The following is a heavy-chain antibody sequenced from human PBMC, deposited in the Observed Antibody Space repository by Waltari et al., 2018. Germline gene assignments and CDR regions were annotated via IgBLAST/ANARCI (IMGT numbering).Heavy chain of an antibody. D-gene: IGHD1-26*01. Sequence: EVQLVESGGGLVQPGGSLRLSFAASGFTFTSYAMSWVRQAPGKGLEWVSAFSGSGGSTYYADSVRGRFTISRDNSKNTLYLQMNSLRAEDTAVYYCAKVGSGSYRRPFDYWGQGTLVTVSS. J-gene: IGHJ4*02. CDR1: GFTFTSYA. CDR3: AKVGSGSYRRPFDY. CDR2: FSGSGGST. V-gene: IGHV3-23*04.